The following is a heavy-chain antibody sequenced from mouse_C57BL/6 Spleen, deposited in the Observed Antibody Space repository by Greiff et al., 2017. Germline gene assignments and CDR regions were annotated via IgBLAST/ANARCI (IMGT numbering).Heavy chain of an antibody. CDR3: ARGIYYGNYGYFDV. D-gene: IGHD2-1*01. J-gene: IGHJ1*03. Sequence: VQLQQSGPELVKPGASVKISCKASGYAFSSSWMNWVKQRPGKGLEGIGRIYPGDGDTNYNGKFKGKATLTADKSSSTAYMQLSSLTSEDSAVYFCARGIYYGNYGYFDVWGTGTTVTVSS. CDR1: GYAFSSSW. V-gene: IGHV1-82*01. CDR2: IYPGDGDT.